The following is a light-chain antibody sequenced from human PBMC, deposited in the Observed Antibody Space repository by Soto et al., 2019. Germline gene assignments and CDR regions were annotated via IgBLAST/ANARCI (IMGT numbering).Light chain of an antibody. V-gene: IGLV2-14*01. CDR3: SSYTSSSIDYV. CDR2: DVS. Sequence: QSALTQPASVSGSPGQSITISCTGTSSDVGGYNYVSWYQQHPGKAPKLMIYDVSNRPSGVSNRFSGSKSGKTASLTISGLQAEDEADYCCSSYTSSSIDYVFGTGTKVTVL. CDR1: SSDVGGYNY. J-gene: IGLJ1*01.